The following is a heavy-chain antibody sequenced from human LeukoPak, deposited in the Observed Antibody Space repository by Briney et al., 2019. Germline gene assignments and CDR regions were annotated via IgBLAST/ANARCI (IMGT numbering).Heavy chain of an antibody. Sequence: HPGGSLRLSCAASGFTFSSYEMNWVRQAPGKGLEWVSYISSSGSTIYYADSVKGRFTISRDNAKNSLYLQMKSLRAEDTAVYYCARDPNTAMVTGGDYWGQGTLVTVSS. D-gene: IGHD5-18*01. CDR1: GFTFSSYE. CDR3: ARDPNTAMVTGGDY. J-gene: IGHJ4*02. V-gene: IGHV3-48*03. CDR2: ISSSGSTI.